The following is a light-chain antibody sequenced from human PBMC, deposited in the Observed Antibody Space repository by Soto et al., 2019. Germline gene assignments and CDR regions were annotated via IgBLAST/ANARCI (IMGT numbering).Light chain of an antibody. Sequence: QSVLTQPASVSESPGQTITISCTGTSIDIGGYNYVSWYQQHPGKAPKLMIYDVSNRPSGVSNRFSGSKSGNTASLTISGLQAEDEADYYCSSYTSSSTPYVFGTGTKVTVL. CDR3: SSYTSSSTPYV. CDR1: SIDIGGYNY. J-gene: IGLJ1*01. V-gene: IGLV2-14*01. CDR2: DVS.